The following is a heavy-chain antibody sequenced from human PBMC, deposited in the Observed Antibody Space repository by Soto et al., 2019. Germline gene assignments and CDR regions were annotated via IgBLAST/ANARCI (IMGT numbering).Heavy chain of an antibody. Sequence: ASVKVSCKASGYTFTDYFIHWVRQAPGQGLEWMQWTYPKRGGTKYTPNFQGRVTRTGDASTITAYMELAWLRFDDTAVHDGARSRRSTAIQDDHWGQGALVTLSS. D-gene: IGHD2-21*02. V-gene: IGHV1-2*02. CDR2: TYPKRGGT. CDR1: GYTFTDYF. J-gene: IGHJ4*02. CDR3: ARSRRSTAIQDDH.